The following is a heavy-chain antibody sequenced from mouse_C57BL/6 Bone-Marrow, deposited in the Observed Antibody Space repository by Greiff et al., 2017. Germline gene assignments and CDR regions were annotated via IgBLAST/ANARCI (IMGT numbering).Heavy chain of an antibody. J-gene: IGHJ2*01. Sequence: QVQLQQSGPELVQPGASVKLSCKASGYTFTSYDIHWVKQRPGQGLEWIGWIYPRDGSTKYNEKFKGTATLTVDTSSSKAYMELHSLTSEDSAVYFCARWTGYYFDYWGQGTTLTVSS. D-gene: IGHD4-1*01. V-gene: IGHV1-85*01. CDR1: GYTFTSYD. CDR2: IYPRDGST. CDR3: ARWTGYYFDY.